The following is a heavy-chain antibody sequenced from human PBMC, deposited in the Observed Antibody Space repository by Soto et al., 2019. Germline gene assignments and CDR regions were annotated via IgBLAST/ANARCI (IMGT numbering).Heavy chain of an antibody. CDR3: AQVDDVAALFAY. Sequence: QITLKEPGPTLVKPTQTLTLTCTFSGFSLSTTGEGVGWIRQPPGKALEWLAVIYWNDDKSYSPSLKSRLTISKGTSKKQVVLTMMNMAPVDTGTYYCAQVDDVAALFAYLGQGTLVTVSS. J-gene: IGHJ4*02. CDR2: IYWNDDK. CDR1: GFSLSTTGEG. D-gene: IGHD6-6*01. V-gene: IGHV2-5*01.